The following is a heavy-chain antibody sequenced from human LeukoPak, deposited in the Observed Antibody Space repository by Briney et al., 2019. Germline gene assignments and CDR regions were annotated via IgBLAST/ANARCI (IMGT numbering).Heavy chain of an antibody. CDR2: ISGSGGST. CDR1: GFTFSSYA. V-gene: IGHV3-23*01. CDR3: VRDGDDFNFDY. Sequence: GGSLRLSCAASGFTFSSYAMSWVRQAPGKGLEWVSAISGSGGSTYYADSVYGRFTISRDNAKNTLYLHMHSLRAEDTAVYYCVRDGDDFNFDYWGQGSLVTVSS. D-gene: IGHD5-24*01. J-gene: IGHJ4*02.